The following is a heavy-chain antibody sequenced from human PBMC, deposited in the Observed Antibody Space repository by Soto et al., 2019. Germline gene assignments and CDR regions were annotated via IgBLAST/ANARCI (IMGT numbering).Heavy chain of an antibody. V-gene: IGHV1-58*01. D-gene: IGHD3-3*01. Sequence: QMQLVQSGPEVKKPGTSVKVSCKASGFTFTSSAVQWVRQARGQRLEWIGWIVVGSGNTNYAQKFQERVTITRDMSTSTAYMELSSLRSEDTAVYYCAAGYDFWSGYYWFDPWGQGTLFTVAS. CDR2: IVVGSGNT. CDR1: GFTFTSSA. CDR3: AAGYDFWSGYYWFDP. J-gene: IGHJ5*02.